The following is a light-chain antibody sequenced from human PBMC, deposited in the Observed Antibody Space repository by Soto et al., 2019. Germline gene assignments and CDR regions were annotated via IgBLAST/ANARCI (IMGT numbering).Light chain of an antibody. CDR1: QSVGNY. CDR2: DAS. J-gene: IGKJ4*01. V-gene: IGKV3-20*01. CDR3: QQFSSYPLT. Sequence: SVLTHSPGTLALSPGLRSTPACRASQSVGNYLAWYQQKPGQAPRLMIYDASSRATGIPDRFSGGGYGTDVTLTISRLEPEDFAVYYCQQFSSYPLTFGGGTKVDIK.